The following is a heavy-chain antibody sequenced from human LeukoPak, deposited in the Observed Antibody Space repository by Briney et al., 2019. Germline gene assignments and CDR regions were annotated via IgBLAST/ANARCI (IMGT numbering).Heavy chain of an antibody. V-gene: IGHV3-30*02. J-gene: IGHJ6*03. CDR1: GFTFSSYG. CDR2: IRYDGSNK. Sequence: GGSLRLSCAASGFTFSSYGMHWVPHAPGKGLGWVSFIRYDGSNKYYADSVKGRFTISRDNSKNTLYLQMNSLRAEDTAVYYCAKAEGQDEYYMDVWGKGTTVTVSS. CDR3: AKAEGQDEYYMDV. D-gene: IGHD2-15*01.